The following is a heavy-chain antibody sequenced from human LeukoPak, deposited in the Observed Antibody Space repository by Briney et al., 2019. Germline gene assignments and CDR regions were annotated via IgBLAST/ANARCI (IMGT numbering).Heavy chain of an antibody. D-gene: IGHD2-2*02. J-gene: IGHJ6*02. Sequence: PSETLSLTCAVYVGAFSGYYWSWIREPPGKGLEWIGEINHSGSTNYNPSLKSRVTISVDTSKNQFSLKLSSVTAADTAVYYCARGGYCSSTSCYRSYYYGMDVWGQGTTVTVSS. CDR3: ARGGYCSSTSCYRSYYYGMDV. CDR2: INHSGST. V-gene: IGHV4-34*01. CDR1: VGAFSGYY.